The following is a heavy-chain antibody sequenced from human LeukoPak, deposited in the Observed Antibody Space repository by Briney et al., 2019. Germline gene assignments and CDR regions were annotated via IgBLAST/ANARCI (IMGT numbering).Heavy chain of an antibody. CDR3: AKAPPGLSLDS. V-gene: IGHV3-64*04. Sequence: PGGSLRLSCSASAFTFSAYVMHWVRQAPGKGLEYVSAISSNGSSTYYADSVKGRFTISRDNSKNTLFLQMDSLRVEDTAVYYCAKAPPGLSLDSWGQGTLVTVSS. D-gene: IGHD1-14*01. CDR1: AFTFSAYV. J-gene: IGHJ4*02. CDR2: ISSNGSST.